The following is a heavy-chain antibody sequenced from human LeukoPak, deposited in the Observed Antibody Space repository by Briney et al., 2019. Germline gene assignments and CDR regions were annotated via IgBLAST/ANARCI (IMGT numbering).Heavy chain of an antibody. V-gene: IGHV1-18*01. CDR2: ISAYNGNT. CDR3: ARGDPQMARRTLFDY. Sequence: ASVKVSCKASGYTFTSYGISWVRQAPGQGLEWMGWISAYNGNTNYAQKLQGRVTMTTDTSTSTAYMELRSLRSDDTAVYYCARGDPQMARRTLFDYWGQGTLVTVSS. J-gene: IGHJ4*02. D-gene: IGHD2-8*01. CDR1: GYTFTSYG.